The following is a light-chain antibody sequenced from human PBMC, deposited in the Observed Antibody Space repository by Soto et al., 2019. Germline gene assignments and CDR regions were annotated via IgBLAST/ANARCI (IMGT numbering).Light chain of an antibody. V-gene: IGKV3-20*01. CDR3: QHYGSSMYT. Sequence: EVVLTQSPGTLSLSPGEGATLSCRVSHNISSTYLAWYQQKPGQAPRLLIYGASSRATGIPGRFSGSGSGTDFTLTVSRLEPEDFAVFYCQHYGSSMYTFGQGTRLDIK. J-gene: IGKJ2*01. CDR1: HNISSTY. CDR2: GAS.